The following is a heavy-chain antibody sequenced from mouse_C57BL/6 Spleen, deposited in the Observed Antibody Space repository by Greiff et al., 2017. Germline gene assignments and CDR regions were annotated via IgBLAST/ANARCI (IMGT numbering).Heavy chain of an antibody. CDR1: GFTFSDYG. V-gene: IGHV5-17*01. Sequence: EVKVEESGGGLVKPGGSLKLSCAASGFTFSDYGMHWVRQAPEKGLEWVAYISSGSSTIYYADTVKGRFTISRDNAKNTLFLQMTSLRSEDTAMYYCAREYYYGSSYGYFDYWGQGTTLTVSS. CDR3: AREYYYGSSYGYFDY. CDR2: ISSGSSTI. J-gene: IGHJ2*01. D-gene: IGHD1-1*01.